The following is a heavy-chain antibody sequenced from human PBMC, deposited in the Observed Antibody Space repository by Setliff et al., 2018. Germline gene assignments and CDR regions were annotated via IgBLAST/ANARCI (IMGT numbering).Heavy chain of an antibody. V-gene: IGHV3-11*04. D-gene: IGHD2-15*01. CDR1: GFTFSNYY. CDR2: IHDSGNPT. CDR3: ARDCSGGSCYDY. J-gene: IGHJ4*02. Sequence: SLRLSCAASGFTFSNYYMTWIRQAPGKGLEWISYIHDSGNPTYYADSVKGRFTVSRDNAKNSLYLQMNSLRAEDTAVYYCARDCSGGSCYDYWGQGTLVTVSS.